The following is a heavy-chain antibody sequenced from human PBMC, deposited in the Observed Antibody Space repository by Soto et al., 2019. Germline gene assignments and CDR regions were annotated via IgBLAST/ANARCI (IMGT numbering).Heavy chain of an antibody. CDR2: ISSSSTI. D-gene: IGHD2-21*02. V-gene: IGHV3-48*02. CDR3: ARDAHIVVVTATQYYFDS. CDR1: GFTFSSYS. J-gene: IGHJ4*02. Sequence: XGSLILSCAASGFTFSSYSMNWVRQAPGKGLEWVSYISSSSTIYYADSVKGRFTISRDNAKNSLYLQMNSLRDEDTAVYYCARDAHIVVVTATQYYFDSWGQGALVTVSS.